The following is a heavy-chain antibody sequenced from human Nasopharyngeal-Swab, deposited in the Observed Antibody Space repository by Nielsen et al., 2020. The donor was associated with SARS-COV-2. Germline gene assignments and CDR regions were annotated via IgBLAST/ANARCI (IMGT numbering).Heavy chain of an antibody. Sequence: GESLKISCATSGFTFSSYGMHWVRQAPGKGLEWVASIIFDGSRTYCADSVKGRFTISRDNSKNTLYLQVNSLRTEDTAVYYCATAREARGVGYYGMDVWGQGTTVTVSS. CDR3: ATAREARGVGYYGMDV. CDR1: GFTFSSYG. CDR2: IIFDGSRT. D-gene: IGHD3-10*01. V-gene: IGHV3-30*02. J-gene: IGHJ6*02.